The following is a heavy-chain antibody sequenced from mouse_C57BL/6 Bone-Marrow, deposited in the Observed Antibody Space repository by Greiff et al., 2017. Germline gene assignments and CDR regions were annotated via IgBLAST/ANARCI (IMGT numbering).Heavy chain of an antibody. Sequence: VQLQQPGAELVKPGASVKLSCKASGYTFTSYWMHWVKQRPGQGLEWIGMIHPNSGSTNYNEKFKSKATLTVDKSSSTAYMLLSSLTSEDSAVYDCERGARRGFAYGGQGTLITVSA. J-gene: IGHJ3*01. V-gene: IGHV1-64*01. CDR2: IHPNSGST. CDR3: ERGARRGFAY. CDR1: GYTFTSYW. D-gene: IGHD3-1*01.